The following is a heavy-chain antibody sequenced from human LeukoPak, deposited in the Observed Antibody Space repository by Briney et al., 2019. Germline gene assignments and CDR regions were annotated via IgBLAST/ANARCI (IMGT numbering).Heavy chain of an antibody. J-gene: IGHJ3*02. D-gene: IGHD3-22*01. V-gene: IGHV3-30*03. CDR1: GFTFSSYG. Sequence: GRSLRPSCAASGFTFSSYGMHWVRQAPGKGLEWVAVISYDGGNKYYADSVKGRFTISRDNSKNTLYLQMNSLRAADTAVYYCASWSYYDSSGYTRAFDIWGQGTMVTVSS. CDR2: ISYDGGNK. CDR3: ASWSYYDSSGYTRAFDI.